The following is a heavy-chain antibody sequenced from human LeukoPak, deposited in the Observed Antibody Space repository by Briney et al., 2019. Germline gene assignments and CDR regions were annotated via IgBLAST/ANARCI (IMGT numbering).Heavy chain of an antibody. D-gene: IGHD2-8*02. J-gene: IGHJ4*02. CDR2: ISTSSTTI. CDR1: GFTFSDYA. CDR3: ARDTGSMAARFFDY. V-gene: IGHV3-48*04. Sequence: PGGSLRLSCAASGFTFSDYAMNWVRQAPGKGLEWVSYISTSSTTIYYADSVKGRFTISRDNARNSLYLQMNSLRAEDTAVYYCARDTGSMAARFFDYWGQGTLVTVSS.